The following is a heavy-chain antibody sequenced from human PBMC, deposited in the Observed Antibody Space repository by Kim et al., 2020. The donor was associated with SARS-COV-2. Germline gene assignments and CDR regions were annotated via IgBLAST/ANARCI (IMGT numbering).Heavy chain of an antibody. D-gene: IGHD3-10*01. V-gene: IGHV3-30*01. CDR3: ARDMGIPPLYYYGSGPFDP. Sequence: KGRFTISRDNSKNTLYLQMNSLRAEDTAVYYCARDMGIPPLYYYGSGPFDPWGQGTLVTVSS. J-gene: IGHJ5*02.